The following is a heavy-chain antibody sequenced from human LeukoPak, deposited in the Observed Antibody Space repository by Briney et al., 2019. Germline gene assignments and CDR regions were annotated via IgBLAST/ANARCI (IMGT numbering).Heavy chain of an antibody. CDR1: GFSFSSYW. D-gene: IGHD3-10*01. Sequence: GGSLRLSCAASGFSFSSYWMNWVRQAPGKGLEWVANIRQDGSEKYYVDSVKGRFTISRDNAKNSLYLQMNSLRAEDTAVYYCARDHYYGSGSHHEPLGNWGQGTLVTVSS. V-gene: IGHV3-7*01. CDR2: IRQDGSEK. J-gene: IGHJ4*02. CDR3: ARDHYYGSGSHHEPLGN.